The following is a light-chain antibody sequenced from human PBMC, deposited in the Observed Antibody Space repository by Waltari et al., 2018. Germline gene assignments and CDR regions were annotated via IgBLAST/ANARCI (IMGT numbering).Light chain of an antibody. Sequence: EIVLTQSPDTLSLSPGDTATLPCRASQSVTGGFIAWYQQKPGQAPRLLIFSASSRATGIPDRFSGSWSGTGFTLTISSLEPEDFAVYYCQQYFTSVYTFGQGTKLEIK. CDR1: QSVTGGF. J-gene: IGKJ2*01. V-gene: IGKV3-20*01. CDR2: SAS. CDR3: QQYFTSVYT.